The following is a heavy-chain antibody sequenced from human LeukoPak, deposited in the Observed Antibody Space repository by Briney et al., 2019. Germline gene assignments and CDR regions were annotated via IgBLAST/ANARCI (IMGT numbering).Heavy chain of an antibody. CDR2: IWYDGSNK. V-gene: IGHV3-33*01. CDR1: GFTFSSYG. CDR3: ARDLLYSSSWPDY. Sequence: GGSLRLSCAASGFTFSSYGMHWVRQAPGKGLEWVAVIWYDGSNKYYADSVKGRFTISRDNSKNTLYLQMNSLRAEDTAVYYCARDLLYSSSWPDYWGQGTLVIVSS. J-gene: IGHJ4*02. D-gene: IGHD6-13*01.